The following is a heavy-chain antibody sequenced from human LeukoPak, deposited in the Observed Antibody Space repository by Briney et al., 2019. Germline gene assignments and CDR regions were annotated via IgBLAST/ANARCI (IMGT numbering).Heavy chain of an antibody. CDR3: ARGVGSPDF. CDR1: GYTFTTLD. J-gene: IGHJ4*02. D-gene: IGHD2-15*01. V-gene: IGHV1-8*03. Sequence: ASVKVSCKASGYTFTTLDINWVRQATGQGLEGMGCINPNSGNRGYGHTFQGRVTITRDTSISTAYMELSSLRSEGTAVYYCARGVGSPDFWGQGTLVTVPS. CDR2: INPNSGNR.